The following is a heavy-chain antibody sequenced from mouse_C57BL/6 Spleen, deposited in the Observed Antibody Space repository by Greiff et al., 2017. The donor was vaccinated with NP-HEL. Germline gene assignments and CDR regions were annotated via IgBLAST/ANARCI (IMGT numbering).Heavy chain of an antibody. J-gene: IGHJ1*03. V-gene: IGHV5-9-1*02. Sequence: EVKLQESGEGLVKPGGSLKLSCAASGFTFSSYAMSWVRQTPEKRLEWVAYISSGGDYIYYADTVKGRFTISRDNARNTLYLQMSSLKSEDTAMYYCTRTTVAPHWYFDVWGTGTTVTVSS. D-gene: IGHD1-1*01. CDR3: TRTTVAPHWYFDV. CDR1: GFTFSSYA. CDR2: ISSGGDYI.